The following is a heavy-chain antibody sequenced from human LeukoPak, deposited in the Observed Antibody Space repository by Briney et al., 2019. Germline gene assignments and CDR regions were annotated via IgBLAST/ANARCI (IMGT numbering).Heavy chain of an antibody. CDR2: ISETGGST. CDR3: ARDSQQWLVREFDY. CDR1: GFTFSSHA. D-gene: IGHD6-19*01. V-gene: IGHV3-23*01. Sequence: GGSLRLSCAASGFTFSSHAMSWVRQAPGKGLEWVSSISETGGSTYYADSVKGRLTISRDNSKNTLYLQMNSLRAEDTAVYYCARDSQQWLVREFDYWGQGTLVTVSS. J-gene: IGHJ4*02.